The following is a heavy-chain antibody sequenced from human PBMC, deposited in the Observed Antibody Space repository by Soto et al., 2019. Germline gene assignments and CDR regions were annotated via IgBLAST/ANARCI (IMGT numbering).Heavy chain of an antibody. Sequence: QVQLVESGGGVVQPGWSLRLSCAASGFTFSSYGMHWVRQAPGKGLEWVAVIWYDGSNKYYADSVKGRFTISRDNSKNTLYLQMNSLRAEDTAVYYCARDFRKRRAATDYWGQGTLVTVSS. V-gene: IGHV3-33*01. CDR3: ARDFRKRRAATDY. D-gene: IGHD6-25*01. J-gene: IGHJ4*02. CDR2: IWYDGSNK. CDR1: GFTFSSYG.